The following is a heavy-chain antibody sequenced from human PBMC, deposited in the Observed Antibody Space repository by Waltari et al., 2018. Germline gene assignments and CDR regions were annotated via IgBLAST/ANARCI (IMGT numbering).Heavy chain of an antibody. CDR2: ISGSG. Sequence: EVHLLESGGGSVQPGGSLRLSCVASGFTFSTYGMSWVRQAPGKGLEWVSSISGSGDNSKNTLYLQMNSLRAEDTAVYYCVKDRWQRDGPSFFFDYWGQGTLATVSS. V-gene: IGHV3-23*01. CDR3: VKDRWQRDGPSFFFDY. J-gene: IGHJ4*02. CDR1: GFTFSTYG. D-gene: IGHD6-25*01.